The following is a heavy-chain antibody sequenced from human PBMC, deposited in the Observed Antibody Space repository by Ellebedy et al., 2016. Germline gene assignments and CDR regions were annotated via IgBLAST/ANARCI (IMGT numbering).Heavy chain of an antibody. CDR1: GYTFTSYG. CDR2: ISAYNGNT. J-gene: IGHJ5*02. D-gene: IGHD3-3*01. V-gene: IGHV1-18*01. CDR3: ARASIFGVAIIQRDWFDP. Sequence: ASVKVSXXASGYTFTSYGISWVRPAPGQGLEWMGWISAYNGNTNYAQKLQGRVTMTTDTSTSTAYMELRSLRSDGTAVYYCARASIFGVAIIQRDWFDPWGQGTLVTVSS.